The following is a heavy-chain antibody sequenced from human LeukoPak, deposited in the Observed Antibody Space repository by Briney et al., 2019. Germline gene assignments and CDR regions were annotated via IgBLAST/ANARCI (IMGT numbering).Heavy chain of an antibody. Sequence: GGSLRLSCAASGFTFSRYWMSWVRQAPGKGLEWVANIKQDGSEKYYVDSVKGRFTISRDNAKNSLYLQMNSLRAEDTAVYYCARVAPYDYVWGSYHFYFDYWGQGTLVTVSS. V-gene: IGHV3-7*01. J-gene: IGHJ4*02. D-gene: IGHD3-16*02. CDR2: IKQDGSEK. CDR3: ARVAPYDYVWGSYHFYFDY. CDR1: GFTFSRYW.